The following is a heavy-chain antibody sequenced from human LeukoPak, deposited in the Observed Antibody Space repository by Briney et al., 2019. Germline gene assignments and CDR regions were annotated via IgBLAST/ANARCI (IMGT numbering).Heavy chain of an antibody. CDR3: ARDSSYEKYYDFWSGYYNLSGYFDY. J-gene: IGHJ4*02. CDR2: ISYDGSNK. D-gene: IGHD3-3*01. V-gene: IGHV3-30-3*01. CDR1: GFTFSSYA. Sequence: GGSLRLSCAASGFTFSSYAMHWVRQVPGKGLEWVAVISYDGSNKYYADSVKGRFTISRDNSKNTLYLQMNSLRAEDTAVYYCARDSSYEKYYDFWSGYYNLSGYFDYWGQGTLVTVSS.